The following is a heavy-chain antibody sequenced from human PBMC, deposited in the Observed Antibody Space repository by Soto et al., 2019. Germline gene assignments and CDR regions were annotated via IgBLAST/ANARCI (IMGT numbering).Heavy chain of an antibody. Sequence: GGSLRLSCAASGFTFSSYAMSWVRQAPGKGLEWVSAISGSGGSTYYAESVKGRFTISRDNSKNTLYLQMNSLRAEDTAVYYCAKALTGVDSFDIWGQGTMVTVSS. D-gene: IGHD7-27*01. V-gene: IGHV3-23*01. J-gene: IGHJ3*02. CDR3: AKALTGVDSFDI. CDR2: ISGSGGST. CDR1: GFTFSSYA.